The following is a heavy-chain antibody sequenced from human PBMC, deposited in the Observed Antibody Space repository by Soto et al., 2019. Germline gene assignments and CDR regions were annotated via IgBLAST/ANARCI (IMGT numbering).Heavy chain of an antibody. CDR2: INRGGNDR. D-gene: IGHD3-22*01. J-gene: IGHJ4*02. V-gene: IGHV3-7*03. Sequence: PGGSLRLSCAGSGFTFGADWMSWVRQAPGKGLEWVANINRGGNDRYYVDSVKGRFTISRDNAKNSLYLQMNSLRVEDTAVYYCTRDLDTSGSAPISEYWGQGTLVTVPS. CDR1: GFTFGADW. CDR3: TRDLDTSGSAPISEY.